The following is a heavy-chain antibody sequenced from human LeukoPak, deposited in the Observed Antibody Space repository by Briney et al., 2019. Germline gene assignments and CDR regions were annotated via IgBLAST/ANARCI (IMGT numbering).Heavy chain of an antibody. V-gene: IGHV1-69*06. CDR3: ARDVHDYRNYYYGMDV. J-gene: IGHJ6*04. CDR1: GGTFSSYA. Sequence: SVKVSCKASGGTFSSYAISWVRQAPGQGLEWMGGIIPIFGTANYAQKFQGRVTITADKSTSTAYMELSSLRSEDTAVYYCARDVHDYRNYYYGMDVWGKGTTVTVSS. D-gene: IGHD3-16*01. CDR2: IIPIFGTA.